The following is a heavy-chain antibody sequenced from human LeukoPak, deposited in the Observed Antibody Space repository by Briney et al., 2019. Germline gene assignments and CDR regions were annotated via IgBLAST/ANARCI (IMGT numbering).Heavy chain of an antibody. CDR2: ISASGGTT. J-gene: IGHJ4*02. CDR1: GFTFSSYV. Sequence: PGGSLRLSCAASGFTFSSYVMSWVRQAPGKGLEWVSAISASGGTTYYTASVKGRFTISRDNSKNTLYLQMNSLRAEDTAVYYCAKGAYDYVEIGYFDYWGQGTMVIVST. V-gene: IGHV3-23*01. D-gene: IGHD5-12*01. CDR3: AKGAYDYVEIGYFDY.